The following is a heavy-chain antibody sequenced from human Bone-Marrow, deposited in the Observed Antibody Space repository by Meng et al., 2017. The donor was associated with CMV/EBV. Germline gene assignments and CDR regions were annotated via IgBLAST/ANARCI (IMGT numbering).Heavy chain of an antibody. Sequence: GESLKISCAASGFTVSSNYMSWVRQAPGKGLEWVANIKQDGSEKYYVDSVKGRFTIFRDNAKNSLYLQMNSLRAEDTAVYYCARRGYSYGYHIFDYWGQGTLVTVSS. J-gene: IGHJ4*02. CDR3: ARRGYSYGYHIFDY. D-gene: IGHD5-18*01. CDR2: IKQDGSEK. V-gene: IGHV3-7*01. CDR1: GFTVSSNY.